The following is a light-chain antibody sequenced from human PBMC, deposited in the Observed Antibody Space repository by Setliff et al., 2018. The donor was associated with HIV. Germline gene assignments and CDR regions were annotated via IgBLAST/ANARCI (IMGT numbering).Light chain of an antibody. CDR3: ASYRSPATYV. J-gene: IGLJ1*01. Sequence: QSALTQPASVSGSPGQSITISCIGTSSDVGGYDFVSWYQQRPDKAPKLIIFDVSERPSGVSHRFSGSKSGNTASLTISVLQTEDEADYFCASYRSPATYVFGIGTKVTVL. V-gene: IGLV2-14*03. CDR1: SSDVGGYDF. CDR2: DVS.